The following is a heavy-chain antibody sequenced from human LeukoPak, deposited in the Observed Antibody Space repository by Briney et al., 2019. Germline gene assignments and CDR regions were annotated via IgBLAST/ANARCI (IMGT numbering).Heavy chain of an antibody. CDR3: ARDYYYDSSGCPNY. Sequence: RRASVKVSCKASGYTFTGYYMHWVRQAPGQGLEWMGWINPNSGGTNYAQKFQGRVTMTRDTSISTAYMELSRLRSDDTAVYYCARDYYYDSSGCPNYWGQGTLVTVSS. CDR2: INPNSGGT. J-gene: IGHJ4*02. CDR1: GYTFTGYY. V-gene: IGHV1-2*02. D-gene: IGHD3-22*01.